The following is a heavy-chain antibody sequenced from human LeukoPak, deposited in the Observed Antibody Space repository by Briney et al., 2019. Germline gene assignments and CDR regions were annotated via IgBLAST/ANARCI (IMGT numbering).Heavy chain of an antibody. D-gene: IGHD2-15*01. J-gene: IGHJ1*01. CDR2: IYYSGST. V-gene: IGHV4-31*03. CDR1: GGSISGGGYY. Sequence: SQTLSLTCTVSGGSISGGGYYWTWIRQHPGKGLEWIGYIYYSGSTYYNPSLKSRVTISVDTSKNQFSLRLSSVTAADTAVYYCALGYCGGGSCYAREYFQHWGQGTLVTVSS. CDR3: ALGYCGGGSCYAREYFQH.